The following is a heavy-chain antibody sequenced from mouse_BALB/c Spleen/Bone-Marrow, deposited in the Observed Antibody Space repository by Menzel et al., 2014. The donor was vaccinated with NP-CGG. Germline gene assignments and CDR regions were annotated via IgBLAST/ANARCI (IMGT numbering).Heavy chain of an antibody. CDR3: TRYGNSHYYAMDY. Sequence: QVQLQQSGAELVRPGASVKLSCRASGYTFTSYWINWVKQRPGQGLEWIGNTYPSDSYTNYNHRFKDKATLTVDKSSGTAYMQLSSPTSEDSAVYYCTRYGNSHYYAMDYWGQGTSVTVSS. D-gene: IGHD1-1*01. J-gene: IGHJ4*01. V-gene: IGHV1-69*02. CDR2: TYPSDSYT. CDR1: GYTFTSYW.